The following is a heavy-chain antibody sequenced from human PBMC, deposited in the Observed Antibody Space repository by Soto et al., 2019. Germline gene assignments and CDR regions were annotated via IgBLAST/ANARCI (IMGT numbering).Heavy chain of an antibody. CDR1: GGSISSGDYY. V-gene: IGHV4-30-4*01. CDR2: IYYSGST. J-gene: IGHJ3*02. D-gene: IGHD2-2*01. Sequence: SETLSLTCFISGGSISSGDYYWSWIRQPPGKGLEWIGYIYYSGSTYYNPSLKSRVTISVDTSKNQFSLKLSSVTAADTAVYYCASALVVVPVTVDAFDIWGKGTMAT. CDR3: ASALVVVPVTVDAFDI.